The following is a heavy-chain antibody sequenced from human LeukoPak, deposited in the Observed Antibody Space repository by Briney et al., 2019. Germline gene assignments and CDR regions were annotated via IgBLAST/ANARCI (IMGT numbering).Heavy chain of an antibody. CDR1: GFTFSDYA. CDR3: ARSVPDYTRFDY. J-gene: IGHJ4*02. Sequence: QAGGSLRPSCVASGFTFSDYAMNWVRQAPGKGLEWVSTFKTKYHQVYYAESVRGRFTISTDNSRNTVFLQMNSLRADDTALYYCARSVPDYTRFDYWGQGALVTVSS. V-gene: IGHV3-23*05. CDR2: FKTKYHQV. D-gene: IGHD4-11*01.